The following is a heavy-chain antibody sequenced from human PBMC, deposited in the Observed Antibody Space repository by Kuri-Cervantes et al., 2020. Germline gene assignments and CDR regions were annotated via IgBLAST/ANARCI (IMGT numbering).Heavy chain of an antibody. V-gene: IGHV4-39*07. CDR3: ARDDGWGGLH. CDR2: IYYSGST. J-gene: IGHJ4*02. Sequence: SETLSLTCTVSGGSISSSSYYWGWIRQPPGKGLEWIGSIYYSGSTYYNPSLKSRVTISVDRSKNQFSLKLSSVTAADTAVYYCARDDGWGGLHWGQGTLVTVSS. CDR1: GGSISSSSYY. D-gene: IGHD3-10*01.